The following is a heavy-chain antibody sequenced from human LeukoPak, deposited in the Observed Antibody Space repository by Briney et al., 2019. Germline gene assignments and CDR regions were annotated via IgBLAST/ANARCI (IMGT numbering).Heavy chain of an antibody. V-gene: IGHV3-7*01. J-gene: IGHJ6*02. Sequence: GGSLRLSCAASGFTFSSYWMSWVRQAPGKGLEWVANIKQDGSEKYYVDSVKGRFTISRDNAKNSLYLQMNSLRAEDTAVYYCAREGLEENYDILTGYYYYYGMDVWGQGTTVTVSS. CDR2: IKQDGSEK. CDR1: GFTFSSYW. D-gene: IGHD3-9*01. CDR3: AREGLEENYDILTGYYYYYGMDV.